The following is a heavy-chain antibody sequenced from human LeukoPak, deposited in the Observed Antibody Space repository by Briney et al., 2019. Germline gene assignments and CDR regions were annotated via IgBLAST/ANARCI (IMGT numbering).Heavy chain of an antibody. V-gene: IGHV3-48*01. CDR2: ISSSSSTI. CDR3: ARDLRFGELPYFDY. Sequence: PGGSLRLSCAASGFTFSSDAMNWVRQAPGKGLEWVSYISSSSSTIYYADPVKGRFTISRDNAKNSLYLQMNSLRAEDTAVYYCARDLRFGELPYFDYWGQGTLVTVSS. D-gene: IGHD3-10*01. CDR1: GFTFSSDA. J-gene: IGHJ4*02.